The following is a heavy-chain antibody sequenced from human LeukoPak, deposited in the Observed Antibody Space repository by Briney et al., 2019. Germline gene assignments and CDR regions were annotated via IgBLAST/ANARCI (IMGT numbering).Heavy chain of an antibody. J-gene: IGHJ4*02. D-gene: IGHD1-1*01. V-gene: IGHV3-23*01. Sequence: GGSLRLSCAASGFIFNSYAMSWARQAPGKGLEWVSVISDSGGRTYYTDSVKGRFTISRDNSKNTLYLQMNSLRAEDTAVYFCATNWNFDYWGQGTLVTVSS. CDR1: GFIFNSYA. CDR2: ISDSGGRT. CDR3: ATNWNFDY.